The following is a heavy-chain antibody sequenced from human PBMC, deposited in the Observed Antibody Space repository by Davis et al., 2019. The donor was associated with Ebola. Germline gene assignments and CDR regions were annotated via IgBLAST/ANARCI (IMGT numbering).Heavy chain of an antibody. Sequence: GESLKISCAASGFTFSSYSMNWVRQAPGKGLEWVSSISSSSSYIYYADSVKGRFTISRDNSKNTLYLQMNSLRAEDTAVYYCAKTDCSGGSCYSVDYWGQGTLVTVSS. CDR2: ISSSSSYI. V-gene: IGHV3-21*04. CDR1: GFTFSSYS. CDR3: AKTDCSGGSCYSVDY. J-gene: IGHJ4*02. D-gene: IGHD2-15*01.